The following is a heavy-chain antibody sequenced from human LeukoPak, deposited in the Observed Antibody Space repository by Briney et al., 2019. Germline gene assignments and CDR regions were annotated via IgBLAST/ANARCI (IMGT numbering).Heavy chain of an antibody. Sequence: PGGSLRLSCAASGFTFSSYVMSWVRQAPGKGLEWVSSISNSGGSTYYADSVKGRFTISRDNSKNTLYLQMNSLRAEDTAVYYCAKAASSSWPSYYYGMDVWGQGTTVTVSS. CDR2: ISNSGGST. J-gene: IGHJ6*02. D-gene: IGHD6-13*01. CDR1: GFTFSSYV. V-gene: IGHV3-23*01. CDR3: AKAASSSWPSYYYGMDV.